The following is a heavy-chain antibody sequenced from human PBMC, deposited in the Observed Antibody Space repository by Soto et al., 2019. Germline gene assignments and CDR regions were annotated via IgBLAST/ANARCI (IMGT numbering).Heavy chain of an antibody. V-gene: IGHV4-30-4*01. CDR2: IYYTGNN. D-gene: IGHD3-22*01. J-gene: IGHJ4*02. CDR1: GDSISSPHYY. CDR3: AREPKQNYDSSPWNGGFDS. Sequence: PSETLSLTCTVSGDSISSPHYYWTWIRQPPGKGLEWVGYIYYTGNNFYNPALKSRVAMSVDSSTNQFSLRLASVTDADTAVYFCAREPKQNYDSSPWNGGFDSWGPGTLVTVSS.